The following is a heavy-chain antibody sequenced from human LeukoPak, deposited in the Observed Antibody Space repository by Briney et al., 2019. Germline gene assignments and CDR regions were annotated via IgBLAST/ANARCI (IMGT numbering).Heavy chain of an antibody. J-gene: IGHJ4*02. D-gene: IGHD4-17*01. V-gene: IGHV3-23*01. CDR3: AKGATYDYSEYYEDF. CDR2: ISASGDST. Sequence: GGSLRLSCAASESTFSSYAMSWVRQAPGKGLEWVSGISASGDSTYYADSVKGRFTISRDTSKNTLYLQMSNLRAEDTAIYYCAKGATYDYSEYYEDFWGQGTLVTVSS. CDR1: ESTFSSYA.